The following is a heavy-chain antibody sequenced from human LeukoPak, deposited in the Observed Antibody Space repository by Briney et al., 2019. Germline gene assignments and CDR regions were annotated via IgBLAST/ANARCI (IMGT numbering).Heavy chain of an antibody. CDR3: ARDGDAVSAAIAGAFDL. D-gene: IGHD2-2*01. CDR2: VYSTGNT. CDR1: AVSISSGNFY. J-gene: IGHJ3*01. Sequence: SQTLSLTCTVSAVSISSGNFYWSWIRQSAGKGLEWIGHVYSTGNTKYNPSLKSRVTISADTSKNQISLRLRSVTAADTAMFYCARDGDAVSAAIAGAFDLWGRGTMVTVSS. V-gene: IGHV4-61*09.